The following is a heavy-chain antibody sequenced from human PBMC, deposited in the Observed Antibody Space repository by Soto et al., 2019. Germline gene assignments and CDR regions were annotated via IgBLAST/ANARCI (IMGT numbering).Heavy chain of an antibody. CDR3: ARQVKQWLDFDY. V-gene: IGHV4-39*01. J-gene: IGHJ4*02. CDR1: GGSISSSSYY. CDR2: IYYSGST. Sequence: SSETLSLTCTVSGGSISSSSYYWGWIRQPPGKGLEWIGSIYYSGSTYYNPSLKSRVTISVDTSKNQFSLKLSPVTAADTAVYHCARQVKQWLDFDYWGQGTLVTVSS. D-gene: IGHD6-19*01.